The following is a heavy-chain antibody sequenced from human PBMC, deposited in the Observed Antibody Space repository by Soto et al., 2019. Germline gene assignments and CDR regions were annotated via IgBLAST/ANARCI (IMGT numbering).Heavy chain of an antibody. J-gene: IGHJ4*02. CDR3: ARVYSGSYHFDY. Sequence: PSETLSLTCAVSGGSISSSNRWSWVRQPPGKGLEWIGEIYHSGSTNYNPSLKSRVTISVDKSKNQFSLKLSSVTAADTAVYYCARVYSGSYHFDYWSQGTLVTVSS. D-gene: IGHD1-26*01. CDR2: IYHSGST. V-gene: IGHV4-4*02. CDR1: GGSISSSNR.